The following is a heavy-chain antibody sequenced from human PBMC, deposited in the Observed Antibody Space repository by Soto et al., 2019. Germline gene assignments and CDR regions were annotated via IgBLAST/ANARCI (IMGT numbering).Heavy chain of an antibody. CDR2: ISAHNGNT. V-gene: IGHV1-18*01. Sequence: QVHLVQSGAEVKKPGASVKVSCKGSGYTFTTYGITWVRQAPGQGLEWKGWISAHNGNTNYAQKLQGRATGTRDTSTSTAYMELRRLRSDDTAVYYCARGRYGDYWGQGALVTVSS. J-gene: IGHJ4*02. CDR1: GYTFTTYG. CDR3: ARGRYGDY. D-gene: IGHD1-1*01.